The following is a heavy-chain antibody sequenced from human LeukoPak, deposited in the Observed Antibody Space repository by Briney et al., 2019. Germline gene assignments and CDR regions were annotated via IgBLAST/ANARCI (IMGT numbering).Heavy chain of an antibody. D-gene: IGHD1-14*01. V-gene: IGHV1-3*03. CDR3: ARSVGTQYLDS. CDR2: INVGNGNT. J-gene: IGHJ4*02. Sequence: GASVKVSCKASGYTFTSYGISWVRQAPGQRLEWMGWINVGNGNTQYSQDFQGRVTITRDTSASTAYMELSSLRSDDMAVYYCARSVGTQYLDSWGQGTLVTLSS. CDR1: GYTFTSYG.